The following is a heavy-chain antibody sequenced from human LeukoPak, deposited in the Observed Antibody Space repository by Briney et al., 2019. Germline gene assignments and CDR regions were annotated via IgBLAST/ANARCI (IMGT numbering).Heavy chain of an antibody. CDR3: ARHWASRLFDY. CDR1: GFTFSSFA. CDR2: ISSSGSII. D-gene: IGHD3-16*01. V-gene: IGHV3-48*03. J-gene: IGHJ4*02. Sequence: GGLLRLSCAASGFTFSSFAMNLVRQAPGKGLELVSYISSSGSIIYYADSVKGRFTISRDNAKNSLYLQMNSLRAEDTAVYYCARHWASRLFDYWGQGTLVTVSS.